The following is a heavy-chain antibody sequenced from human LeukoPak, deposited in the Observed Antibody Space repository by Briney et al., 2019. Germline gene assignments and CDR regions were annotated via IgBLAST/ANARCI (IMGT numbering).Heavy chain of an antibody. CDR1: GFTFSSYA. Sequence: PGGSLRLSCAASGFTFSSYAMHWVRQAPGKGLEYVSAISSNGGSTYYANSVKGRFTISRDNSKNTLYPQMGSLRAEDMAVYYCARDPAPGGYYDSSGYYYYYYYGMDVWGQGTTVTVSS. V-gene: IGHV3-64*01. J-gene: IGHJ6*02. CDR3: ARDPAPGGYYDSSGYYYYYYYGMDV. CDR2: ISSNGGST. D-gene: IGHD3-22*01.